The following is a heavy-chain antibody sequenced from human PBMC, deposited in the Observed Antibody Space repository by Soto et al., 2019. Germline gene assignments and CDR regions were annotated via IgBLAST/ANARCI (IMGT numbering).Heavy chain of an antibody. CDR3: ARVGSSGWSPDY. Sequence: SETLSLTCSVSGGSISGHYWTWIRQSPGKGLEWIGYIFYSGSTNYNPSLKSRVTISVDTSKNQFSLKMSSVTAADTAVYYCARVGSSGWSPDYWGRGSLVTVSS. CDR2: IFYSGST. J-gene: IGHJ4*02. D-gene: IGHD6-19*01. CDR1: GGSISGHY. V-gene: IGHV4-59*11.